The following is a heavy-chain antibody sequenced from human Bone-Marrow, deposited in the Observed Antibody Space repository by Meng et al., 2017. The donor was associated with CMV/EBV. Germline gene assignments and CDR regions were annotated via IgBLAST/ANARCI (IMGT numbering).Heavy chain of an antibody. CDR3: AREGVVPAATPFDP. CDR1: GYTFTGYY. CDR2: INPNSGGT. Sequence: ASVKVSCKASGYTFTGYYMHWVRQAPGQGLEWMGWINPNSGGTNYAQKFQGRVTMTRDTSISTAYMELSRLRSDDMAVYYCAREGVVPAATPFDPWGQGTLVTVSS. J-gene: IGHJ5*02. D-gene: IGHD2-2*01. V-gene: IGHV1-2*02.